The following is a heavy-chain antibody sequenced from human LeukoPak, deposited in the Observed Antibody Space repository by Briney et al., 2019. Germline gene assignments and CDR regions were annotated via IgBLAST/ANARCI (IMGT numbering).Heavy chain of an antibody. J-gene: IGHJ5*02. CDR3: ARDISINYGGNSYWFDP. CDR2: INPNSGGT. V-gene: IGHV1-2*02. D-gene: IGHD2-21*02. CDR1: GYTFTGYY. Sequence: ASVKVSCKASGYTFTGYYMHWVRQAPGQGLEWMGWINPNSGGTNYAQKFQGRVTMTRDTSISTAYMELSRLRSDDMAVYYCARDISINYGGNSYWFDPWGQGTLVTVSS.